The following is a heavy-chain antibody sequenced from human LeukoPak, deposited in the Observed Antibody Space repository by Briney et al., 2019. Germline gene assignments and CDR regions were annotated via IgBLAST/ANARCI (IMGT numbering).Heavy chain of an antibody. V-gene: IGHV4-39*01. Sequence: SETLSLTCTVSGVSISSSSYYWGWIRQPPGKGLEWIGSIYYSGSTYYNPSLKSRVTISVDTSKNQFSLKLSSVTAADTAVYYCARYYGDYANWYFDLWGCGTLVTVSS. CDR2: IYYSGST. J-gene: IGHJ2*01. CDR1: GVSISSSSYY. D-gene: IGHD4-17*01. CDR3: ARYYGDYANWYFDL.